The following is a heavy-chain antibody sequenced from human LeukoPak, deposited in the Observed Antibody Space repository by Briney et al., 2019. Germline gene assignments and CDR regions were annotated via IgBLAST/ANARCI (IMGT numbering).Heavy chain of an antibody. Sequence: GGSLRLSCAASGFTFSSYARSWVRQAPGKGLEWVSAISGSGGSTYYADSVKGRFTISRDNSKNTLYLQMNSLRAEDTAVYYCAKGRRSSGYYYYFDYWGQGTLVTVSS. J-gene: IGHJ4*02. CDR1: GFTFSSYA. CDR3: AKGRRSSGYYYYFDY. CDR2: ISGSGGST. D-gene: IGHD3-22*01. V-gene: IGHV3-23*01.